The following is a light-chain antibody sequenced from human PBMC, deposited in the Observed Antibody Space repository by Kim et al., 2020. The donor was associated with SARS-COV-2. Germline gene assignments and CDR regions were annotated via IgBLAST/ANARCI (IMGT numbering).Light chain of an antibody. CDR2: QDT. V-gene: IGLV3-1*01. CDR3: QAWDSNTVV. J-gene: IGLJ2*01. CDR1: KLGSKF. Sequence: SYELTQPPSVSVSPGQTTSIICSGDKLGSKFAFWYQQRPGQSPVLVIHQDTKRPSGIPERFSGSNSGNTATLTISGTQTMDEADYYCQAWDSNTVVFGGGTKLNVL.